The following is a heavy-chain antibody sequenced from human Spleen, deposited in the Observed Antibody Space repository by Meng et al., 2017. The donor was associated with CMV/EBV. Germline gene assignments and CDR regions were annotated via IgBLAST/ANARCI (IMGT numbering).Heavy chain of an antibody. V-gene: IGHV3-20*04. CDR2: INWNGGST. D-gene: IGHD1-7*01. Sequence: GGSLRLSCAASGFTFDDYGMSWVRQAPGKGLEWVSGINWNGGSTGYADSVKGRFTISRDNAKNSLYLQMNSLRAEDTALYYCARELTGTTGGCWLDPWGQGTLVTVSS. J-gene: IGHJ5*02. CDR3: ARELTGTTGGCWLDP. CDR1: GFTFDDYG.